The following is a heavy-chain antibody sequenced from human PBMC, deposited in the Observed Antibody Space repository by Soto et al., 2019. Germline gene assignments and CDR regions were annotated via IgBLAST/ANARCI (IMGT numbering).Heavy chain of an antibody. CDR3: VRSSGSQPPAGWFDP. CDR1: GFNFDDHA. V-gene: IGHV3-9*01. J-gene: IGHJ5*02. Sequence: EVQLVETGGGLAQPGWSRRLSCAASGFNFDDHAMHWVRQAPVKGLEWVSGISWNSVTINYADSVKGRFTISRDNAKRTLHLQMNSLRPEDTAIYYCVRSSGSQPPAGWFDPWGQGTLVTVS. CDR2: ISWNSVTI. D-gene: IGHD1-26*01.